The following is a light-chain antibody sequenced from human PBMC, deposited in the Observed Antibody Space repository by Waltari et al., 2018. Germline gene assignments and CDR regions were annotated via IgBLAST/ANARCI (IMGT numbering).Light chain of an antibody. CDR2: EVT. CDR1: SSDVGSYNV. V-gene: IGLV2-23*02. CDR3: CSYAGSGTYV. Sequence: QSALTQPASVSGYPGQSITISCTGTSSDVGSYNVVSWYQQHPGNAPKLMIFEVTKRPSGVSNGFAGSKSGNTASLTISGLQAEDEADYYCCSYAGSGTYVFGGGTKLTVL. J-gene: IGLJ3*02.